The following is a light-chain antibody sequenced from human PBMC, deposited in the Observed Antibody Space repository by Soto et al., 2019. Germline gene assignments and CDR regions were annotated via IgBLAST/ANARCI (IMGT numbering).Light chain of an antibody. V-gene: IGKV1-5*03. Sequence: FQMTQSPSTLSASVGDRVNITCRASQTIFSWLAWYQQKPGKAPKLLIYKASSLESGVPSSYSGSGSGTEFTLTISGLQPDDFATYFCQQYNCYPYSFGQGTKLEIK. J-gene: IGKJ2*03. CDR1: QTIFSW. CDR3: QQYNCYPYS. CDR2: KAS.